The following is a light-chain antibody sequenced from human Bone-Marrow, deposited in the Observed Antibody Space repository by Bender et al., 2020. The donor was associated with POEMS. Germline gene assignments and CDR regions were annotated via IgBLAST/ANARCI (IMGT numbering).Light chain of an antibody. J-gene: IGLJ1*01. Sequence: YALTQPPSVSVAPGQTARITCGGKDIGSESVRWYQQRPGQAPVLVLHDDSDRPSGIPERFSVSNSGSTATLTISGTQTMDEADYYCQAWDNFGTGTKVTVL. CDR1: DIGSES. CDR2: DDS. CDR3: QAWDN. V-gene: IGLV3-21*02.